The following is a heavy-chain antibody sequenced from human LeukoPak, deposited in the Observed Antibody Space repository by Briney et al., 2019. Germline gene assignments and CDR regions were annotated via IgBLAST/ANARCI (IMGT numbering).Heavy chain of an antibody. CDR3: AKDVGGATPYDY. J-gene: IGHJ4*02. V-gene: IGHV3-23*01. D-gene: IGHD1-26*01. Sequence: SGGSLRLSCAASGFTFSSYAMSWVRQAPGKGLEWVSAISGSGGSTYYADSVKGRFTIPRDNSKNMLYLQMNSLRAEDTAVYCCAKDVGGATPYDYWGQGTLVTVSS. CDR2: ISGSGGST. CDR1: GFTFSSYA.